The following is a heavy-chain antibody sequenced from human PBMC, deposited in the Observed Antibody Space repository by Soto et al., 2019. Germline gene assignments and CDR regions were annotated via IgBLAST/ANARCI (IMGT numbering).Heavy chain of an antibody. CDR3: ARAITINWFDP. J-gene: IGHJ5*02. D-gene: IGHD3-3*01. V-gene: IGHV1-69*02. CDR2: IIPILGIA. Sequence: SVKVSCKASGGTFSSYTISWVRQAPGQGLEWMGRIIPILGIANYAQKFQGRVTITADKSTSTAYMELSSLRSEDTAVYYCARAITINWFDPWGQGTLVTVSS. CDR1: GGTFSSYT.